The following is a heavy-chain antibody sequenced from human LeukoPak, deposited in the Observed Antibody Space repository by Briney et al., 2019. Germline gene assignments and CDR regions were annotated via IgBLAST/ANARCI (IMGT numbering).Heavy chain of an antibody. D-gene: IGHD1-26*01. J-gene: IGHJ3*02. V-gene: IGHV1-3*01. Sequence: GASVKVSCKASGYTFTSYAMHWVRLAPGQRLEWMGWINAGNGNTKYSQKFQGRVTITRDTSASTAYMELSSLRSEDTAVYYCARAPRGSVGGDAFDIWGQGTMVTVSS. CDR3: ARAPRGSVGGDAFDI. CDR2: INAGNGNT. CDR1: GYTFTSYA.